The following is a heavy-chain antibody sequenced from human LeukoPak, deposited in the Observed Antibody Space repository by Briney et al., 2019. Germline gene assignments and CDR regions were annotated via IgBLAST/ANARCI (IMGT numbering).Heavy chain of an antibody. V-gene: IGHV4-61*01. Sequence: SETLSLTCTVSGGSVSSGSYYWSWIRQPPGKGLEWIGYIYYSGSTNYNPSLKSRVTISVDTSKNQSSLKLSSVTAADTAVYYCARQWLVIKGGCWFDPWGQGTLVTVSS. D-gene: IGHD6-19*01. J-gene: IGHJ5*02. CDR1: GGSVSSGSYY. CDR3: ARQWLVIKGGCWFDP. CDR2: IYYSGST.